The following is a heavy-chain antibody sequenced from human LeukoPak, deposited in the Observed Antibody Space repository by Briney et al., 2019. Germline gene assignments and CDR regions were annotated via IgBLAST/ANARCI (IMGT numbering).Heavy chain of an antibody. CDR3: ARGGSYYSYFDY. CDR2: IYYSGST. CDR1: GGSISSHY. D-gene: IGHD1-26*01. Sequence: SETLSLTCTVSGGSISSHYWSWIRQPPGKGLECIGYIYYSGSTNYNPSLKSRVTISVDTSKNQFSLKLSSVTAADTAVYYCARGGSYYSYFDYWGQGTLVTVSS. V-gene: IGHV4-59*11. J-gene: IGHJ4*02.